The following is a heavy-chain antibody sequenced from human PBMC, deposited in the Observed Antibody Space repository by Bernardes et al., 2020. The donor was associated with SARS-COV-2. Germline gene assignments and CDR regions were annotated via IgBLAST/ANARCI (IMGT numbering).Heavy chain of an antibody. Sequence: SETLSLTCTVSGGSISSSSYYWGWIRQPPGKGLEWIGSIYYSGSTYYNPSLKSRVTISVDTSKNQFSLKLSSVTAADTAVYYCARLPYSSGWYVGFDYWGQGTLVTVSS. CDR3: ARLPYSSGWYVGFDY. D-gene: IGHD6-19*01. CDR1: GGSISSSSYY. J-gene: IGHJ4*02. CDR2: IYYSGST. V-gene: IGHV4-39*01.